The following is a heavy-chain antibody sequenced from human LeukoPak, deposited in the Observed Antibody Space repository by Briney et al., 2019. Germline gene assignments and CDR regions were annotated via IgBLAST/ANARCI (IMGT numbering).Heavy chain of an antibody. V-gene: IGHV3-66*02. CDR2: IYSGGST. D-gene: IGHD5-24*01. J-gene: IGHJ4*02. CDR1: GFTVSSNY. CDR3: AREGGRWLQLSYFDY. Sequence: GGSLRLSCAASGFTVSSNYMSWVRQAPGKGLEWVSVIYSGGSTYYADSVKGRFTISRDNSKNTLYLQMNSLRAEDTAVYYCAREGGRWLQLSYFDYWGQGTLVTVSS.